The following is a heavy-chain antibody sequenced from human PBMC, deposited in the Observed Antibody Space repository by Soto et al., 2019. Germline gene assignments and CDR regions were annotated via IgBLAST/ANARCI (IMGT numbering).Heavy chain of an antibody. CDR3: ARRPSADWFDT. CDR1: GYTFTNYG. J-gene: IGHJ5*02. Sequence: SVKVSCKASGYTFTNYGITWVRQAPGQGLEWMGWISVHNGKTNYAQKVQGRVTLTTDTSTTTAYMELRSLSYDDTAVYYCARRPSADWFDTWGQGTLVTVSS. CDR2: ISVHNGKT. D-gene: IGHD2-2*01. V-gene: IGHV1-18*04.